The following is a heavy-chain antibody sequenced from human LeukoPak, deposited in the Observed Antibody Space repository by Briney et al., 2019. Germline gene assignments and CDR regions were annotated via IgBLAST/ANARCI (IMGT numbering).Heavy chain of an antibody. Sequence: PGGSLRLSCAASGFIFRNYAMSWVRQAPGKGLEWVSAVSGSGDNTYYADSVKGRFTISRDNSKNTLYLQLNSLRPEDTAVYYCAMKAVPRPRLHDAFDFWGQGTVVSVSS. D-gene: IGHD5-24*01. CDR1: GFIFRNYA. CDR3: AMKAVPRPRLHDAFDF. J-gene: IGHJ3*01. CDR2: VSGSGDNT. V-gene: IGHV3-23*01.